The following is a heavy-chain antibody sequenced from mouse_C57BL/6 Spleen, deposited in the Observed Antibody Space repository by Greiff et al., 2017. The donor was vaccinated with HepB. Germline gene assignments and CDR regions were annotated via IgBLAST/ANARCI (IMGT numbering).Heavy chain of an antibody. CDR1: GFTFSDYY. V-gene: IGHV5-16*01. CDR3: ARVDDWYFDV. CDR2: INYDGSST. J-gene: IGHJ1*03. Sequence: EVMLVESEGGLVQPGSSMKLSCTASGFTFSDYYMSWVRQDPEKSLEWVANINYDGSSTYYLDTLTSRFNISRDNAKNILYLQMSSLKSEDTATYYCARVDDWYFDVWGTGTTVTVSS.